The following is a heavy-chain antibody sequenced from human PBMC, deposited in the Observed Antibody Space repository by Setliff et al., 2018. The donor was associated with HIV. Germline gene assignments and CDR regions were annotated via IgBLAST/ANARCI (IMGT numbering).Heavy chain of an antibody. J-gene: IGHJ3*02. V-gene: IGHV5-51*01. CDR3: ARGRGYDSWSGHQAFDI. CDR2: IWPDDSDT. CDR1: GYSFTNYW. D-gene: IGHD3-3*01. Sequence: PGESLKISCKGSGYSFTNYWVGWVRQMPGNGLEWMGLIWPDDSDTMYSPSFQGQVTMSADKSISTAYLQWSSLKASDTAMYYCARGRGYDSWSGHQAFDIWGQGTMVTVSS.